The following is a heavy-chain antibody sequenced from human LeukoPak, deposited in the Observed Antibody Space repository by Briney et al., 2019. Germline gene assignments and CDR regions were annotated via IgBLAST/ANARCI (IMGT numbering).Heavy chain of an antibody. J-gene: IGHJ4*02. CDR3: ARAVRSSISAPDY. D-gene: IGHD6-13*01. CDR2: ISAYNGNT. CDR1: GYTFTNYG. V-gene: IGHV1-18*01. Sequence: GGSVKVSCKASGYTFTNYGISWVRQAPGQGLEWMGWISAYNGNTNSAQKLQGRVTMTTDTSTSTAYMELRSLISDDTAIYYCARAVRSSISAPDYWGQGTLVTVSS.